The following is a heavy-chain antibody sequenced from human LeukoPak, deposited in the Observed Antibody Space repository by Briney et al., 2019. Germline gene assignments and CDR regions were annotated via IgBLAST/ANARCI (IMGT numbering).Heavy chain of an antibody. Sequence: VASVKVSCKASGYTFTSYGISWVRQAPGQGLEWMGWISAYNGNTNYAQKLQGRVTMTTDTSTSTAYMELRSLRSDDTAVYYCAQANYDSSGYYSGYWGQGTLVTVSS. CDR2: ISAYNGNT. J-gene: IGHJ4*02. CDR1: GYTFTSYG. CDR3: AQANYDSSGYYSGY. V-gene: IGHV1-18*01. D-gene: IGHD3-22*01.